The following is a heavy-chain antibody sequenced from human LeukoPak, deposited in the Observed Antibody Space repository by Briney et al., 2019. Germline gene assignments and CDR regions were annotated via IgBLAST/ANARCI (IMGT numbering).Heavy chain of an antibody. CDR1: GGSISSYY. J-gene: IGHJ5*02. CDR2: IYYSGMT. D-gene: IGHD3-3*01. CDR3: ARAEAQYYDFWSGYHNWFDP. V-gene: IGHV4-59*01. Sequence: SETLSLTCTVSGGSISSYYWSWIRQPPGKGLEWIGYIYYSGMTNYNPSHRSRITKLADTTKNQFSLKLSSVTAADTAVYFCARAEAQYYDFWSGYHNWFDPWGEGTLVTVSS.